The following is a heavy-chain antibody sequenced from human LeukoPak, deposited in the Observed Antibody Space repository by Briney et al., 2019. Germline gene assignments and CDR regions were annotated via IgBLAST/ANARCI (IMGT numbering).Heavy chain of an antibody. V-gene: IGHV3-11*04. J-gene: IGHJ5*02. CDR3: AIVGATPGNWFDP. CDR1: GFTFSDYY. D-gene: IGHD1-26*01. Sequence: GGSLRLSCAASGFTFSDYYMSWIRQAPGKGLEWVSSISSSGSTIYYADSVKGRFTISRDNAKNSLYLQMNSLRAEDTAVYYCAIVGATPGNWFDPWGQGTLVTVSS. CDR2: ISSSGSTI.